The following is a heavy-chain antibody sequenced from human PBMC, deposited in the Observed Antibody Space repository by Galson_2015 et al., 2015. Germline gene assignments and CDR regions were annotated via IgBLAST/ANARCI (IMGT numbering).Heavy chain of an antibody. CDR1: GDSVSRNGPV. J-gene: IGHJ4*02. V-gene: IGHV6-1*01. CDR2: TYYRSKWYN. CDR3: ARRIHDGSPHFYS. Sequence: CAISGDSVSRNGPVWNWIRQSPSRGLEWLGRTYYRSKWYNEYAVSVSVKSRITINPDTSKNRFSLQLNSVTPEDTAVYYCARRIHDGSPHFYSWGQGTLVTVSS. D-gene: IGHD1-1*01.